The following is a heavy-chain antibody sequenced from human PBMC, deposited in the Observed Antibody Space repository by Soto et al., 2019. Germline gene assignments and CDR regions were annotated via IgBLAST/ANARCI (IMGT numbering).Heavy chain of an antibody. CDR3: ARGRTVGATKRMDV. V-gene: IGHV4-34*01. J-gene: IGHJ6*02. Sequence: SETLSLTCAVYGGSFSGYYWSWIRQPPGKGLEWIGEINHSGSTNYNPSLKSRVTISVDTSKNQFSLKLSSVTAADTAVYYCARGRTVGATKRMDVWGQGTTVTVSS. D-gene: IGHD1-26*01. CDR1: GGSFSGYY. CDR2: INHSGST.